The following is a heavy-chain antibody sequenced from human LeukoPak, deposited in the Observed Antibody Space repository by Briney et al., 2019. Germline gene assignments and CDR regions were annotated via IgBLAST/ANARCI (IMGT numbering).Heavy chain of an antibody. CDR1: GGSISSYY. J-gene: IGHJ2*01. CDR2: IYYSGST. V-gene: IGHV4-59*01. Sequence: PSETLSLTCTVSGGSISSYYWSWIRQPPGKGLEWTGYIYYSGSTNYNPSLKSRVTISVDTSKNQFSLKLSSVTAADTAVYYCARGGKYYGDYWYFDLWGRGTLVTVSS. D-gene: IGHD4-17*01. CDR3: ARGGKYYGDYWYFDL.